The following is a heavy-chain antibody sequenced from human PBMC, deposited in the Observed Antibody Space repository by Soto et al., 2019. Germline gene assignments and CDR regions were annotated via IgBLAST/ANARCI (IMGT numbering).Heavy chain of an antibody. CDR1: GYTFTNQG. CDR2: ISTSHGNT. D-gene: IGHD6-13*01. CDR3: ARDPHLSSWRKIDS. Sequence: QVQLVQSGAEVKKPGASVKVSCKASGYTFTNQGITWVRQAPGQGLEWVGWISTSHGNTDYAQKFEGRVTLTTDTSTNTAYMELRSLRSDDTAVYYCARDPHLSSWRKIDSWGQGTLVTVSS. J-gene: IGHJ4*02. V-gene: IGHV1-18*01.